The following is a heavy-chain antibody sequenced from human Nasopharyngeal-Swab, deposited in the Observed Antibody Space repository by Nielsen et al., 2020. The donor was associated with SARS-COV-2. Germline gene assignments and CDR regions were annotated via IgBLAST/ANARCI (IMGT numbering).Heavy chain of an antibody. CDR1: GFTFSTYE. Sequence: PRAASGFTFSTYEMNWVRQAPGKGLEWLSYISSSGSTIYYADSVKGRFTISRDNAKNSLYLQMDSLRAEDTAVYYCARDLAMATILWGQGTLVTVSS. CDR3: ARDLAMATIL. CDR2: ISSSGSTI. V-gene: IGHV3-48*03. J-gene: IGHJ4*02. D-gene: IGHD5-24*01.